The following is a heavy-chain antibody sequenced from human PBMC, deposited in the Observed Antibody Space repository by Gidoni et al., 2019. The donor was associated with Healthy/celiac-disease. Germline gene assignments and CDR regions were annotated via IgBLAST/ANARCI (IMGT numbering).Heavy chain of an antibody. V-gene: IGHV3-23*01. J-gene: IGHJ5*02. Sequence: EVQRLESGGGLVQPGGSLRLSCAASGFTFSSYAMSWVRQAPGKGLEWVSAISCSGGSTSYEASVRGRFTISRDNSKNTLYLQMNSLRAEDTAVYYCAKDWCSSWYGAWFDPWGQGTLVTVSS. CDR3: AKDWCSSWYGAWFDP. CDR1: GFTFSSYA. D-gene: IGHD6-13*01. CDR2: ISCSGGST.